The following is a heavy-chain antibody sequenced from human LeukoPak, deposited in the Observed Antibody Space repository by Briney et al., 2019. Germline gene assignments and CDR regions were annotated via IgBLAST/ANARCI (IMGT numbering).Heavy chain of an antibody. CDR1: GYTFTGYY. Sequence: EASVKVSCKASGYTFTGYYMHWVRQAPGQGLEWMGWINPNSGGTNYAQKFQGRVTMTRDTSISTAYMELSRLRSDDTAVYYCARDAGIAVAGTYWGQGTLVTVSS. V-gene: IGHV1-2*02. D-gene: IGHD6-19*01. CDR2: INPNSGGT. CDR3: ARDAGIAVAGTY. J-gene: IGHJ4*02.